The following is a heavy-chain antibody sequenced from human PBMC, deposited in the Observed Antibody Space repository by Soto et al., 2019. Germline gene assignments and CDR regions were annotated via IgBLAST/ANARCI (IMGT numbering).Heavy chain of an antibody. CDR2: INNSGST. CDR3: ARGLGSYNFRTS. J-gene: IGHJ5*02. Sequence: QVQLRQWGAGLLKPSETLSLTCAVFGGSFSGHYWSWIRQPPGKGLEWIGEINNSGSTNYNPSLKSRVTISVDTSKNQFSLKLSSVTAADTAVYFCARGLGSYNFRTSWGQGTLVTVSS. V-gene: IGHV4-34*01. D-gene: IGHD2-15*01. CDR1: GGSFSGHY.